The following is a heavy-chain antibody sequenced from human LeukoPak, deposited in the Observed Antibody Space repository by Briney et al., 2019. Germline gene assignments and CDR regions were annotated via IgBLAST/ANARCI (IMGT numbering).Heavy chain of an antibody. CDR1: GGSFSRYY. V-gene: IGHV4-34*01. D-gene: IGHD4-17*01. J-gene: IGHJ4*02. Sequence: PSETLTLTCAVYGGSFSRYYWSWIRQPPGKGLEWIGEINHSGSTNYNPSLKSRVTISVDTSKNQFSLKLSSVTAADTAVYYCARYGAVTTNFDYWGQGTLVTVSS. CDR2: INHSGST. CDR3: ARYGAVTTNFDY.